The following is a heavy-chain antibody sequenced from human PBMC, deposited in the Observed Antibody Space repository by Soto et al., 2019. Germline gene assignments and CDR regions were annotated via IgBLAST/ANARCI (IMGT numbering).Heavy chain of an antibody. CDR1: GFSLTTSGVG. D-gene: IGHD3-3*01. Sequence: QIPLNESAPTVVRPTETLTLTCRFSGFSLTTSGVGVGWIRQSPGKAPAWLALIFWDDDKRYSASLKSRLTITKDTSKNQVVLTVSDLDPTDTATYYCAHRVLRTVFGLVTTTAIYFDFWGQGTPVAVSS. CDR2: IFWDDDK. J-gene: IGHJ4*02. V-gene: IGHV2-5*02. CDR3: AHRVLRTVFGLVTTTAIYFDF.